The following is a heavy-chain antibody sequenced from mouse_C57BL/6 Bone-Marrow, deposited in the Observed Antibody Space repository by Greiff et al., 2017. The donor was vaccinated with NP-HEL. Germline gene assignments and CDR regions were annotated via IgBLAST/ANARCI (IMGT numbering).Heavy chain of an antibody. CDR3: ARIHYGSHYFDY. V-gene: IGHV1-64*01. CDR2: IHPNSGST. D-gene: IGHD1-1*01. CDR1: GYTFTSYW. Sequence: VKLQQPGAELVKPGASVKLSCKASGYTFTSYWMHWVKQRPGQGLEWIGMIHPNSGSTNYNEKFKSKATLTVDKSSSTAYMQLSSLTSEDSAVYYCARIHYGSHYFDYWGQGTTLTVSS. J-gene: IGHJ2*01.